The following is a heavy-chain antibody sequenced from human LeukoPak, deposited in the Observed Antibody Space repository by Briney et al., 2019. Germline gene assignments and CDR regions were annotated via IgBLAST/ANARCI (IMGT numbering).Heavy chain of an antibody. CDR2: IYTSGST. D-gene: IGHD3-10*01. V-gene: IGHV4-4*07. J-gene: IGHJ6*03. CDR1: GYSISSGYY. Sequence: SETLSLTCTVSGYSISSGYYWSWIRQPAGKGLEWIGRIYTSGSTNYNPSLKSRVTMSVDTSKNQFSLKLSSVTAADTAVYYCARSYGSGYYYYYYYMDVWGKGTTVTISS. CDR3: ARSYGSGYYYYYYYMDV.